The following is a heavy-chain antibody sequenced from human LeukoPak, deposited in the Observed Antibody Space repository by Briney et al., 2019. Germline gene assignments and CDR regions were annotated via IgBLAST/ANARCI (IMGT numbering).Heavy chain of an antibody. V-gene: IGHV3-11*01. CDR1: GFTFSDFY. J-gene: IGHJ1*01. CDR2: ISTTGNTK. CDR3: ARDHNSGWFNADVLEYFQH. Sequence: GGSLRLSCAASGFTFSDFYMSWIRQTPERGLEWISHISTTGNTKYYADPVIGRFSISRDNAKNSVYLQMNSLRAEDTAVYYCARDHNSGWFNADVLEYFQHWGQGTLVTVSS. D-gene: IGHD6-19*01.